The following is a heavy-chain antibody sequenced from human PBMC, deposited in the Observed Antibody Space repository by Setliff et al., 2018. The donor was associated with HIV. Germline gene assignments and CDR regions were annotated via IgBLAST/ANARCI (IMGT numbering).Heavy chain of an antibody. D-gene: IGHD3-3*02. J-gene: IGHJ6*03. CDR2: ISGSSTHT. V-gene: IGHV3-21*06. Sequence: GGSLRLSCAAFGFSFDAYSMNWVRQAPGKGLEWVSYISGSSTHTYYADSVKGRFTIPRDNAKNSLYLQMNSLRAEDTAIYYCAREQGHFWARDRSYMDVWGKGTTVTVSS. CDR3: AREQGHFWARDRSYMDV. CDR1: GFSFDAYS.